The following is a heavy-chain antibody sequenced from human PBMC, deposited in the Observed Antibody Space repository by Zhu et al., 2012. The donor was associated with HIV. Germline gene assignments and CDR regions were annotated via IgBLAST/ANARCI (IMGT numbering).Heavy chain of an antibody. CDR1: GGSISSDSNY. V-gene: IGHV4-39*01. J-gene: IGHJ3*02. D-gene: IGHD3-22*01. Sequence: QLHLQESGPGLVKPSETLSLTCTVSGGSISSDSNYWGWIRQPPGKGLEWIGTIHSTGSTYYNPSLKSRLTIVVDTSKNQFSLTLSSVTAADTAVYYCARHSSGXTCRGLCTFDIWGQGTSGRRLF. CDR3: ARHSSGXTCRGLCTFDI. CDR2: IHSTGST.